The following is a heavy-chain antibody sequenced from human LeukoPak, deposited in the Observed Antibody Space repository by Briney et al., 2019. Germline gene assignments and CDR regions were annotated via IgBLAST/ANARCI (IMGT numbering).Heavy chain of an antibody. CDR3: AGSHYCDSSGYDQSLGY. J-gene: IGHJ4*02. CDR1: GYTFTSYY. V-gene: IGHV1-46*01. Sequence: ASVKVSCKASGYTFTSYYMHWVRQAPGQGLEWMGIINPSGGSTSYAQKFQGRVTMTRDTSTSTVYMELSSLRSEDTAVYYCAGSHYCDSSGYDQSLGYWGQGTLVTVSS. CDR2: INPSGGST. D-gene: IGHD3-22*01.